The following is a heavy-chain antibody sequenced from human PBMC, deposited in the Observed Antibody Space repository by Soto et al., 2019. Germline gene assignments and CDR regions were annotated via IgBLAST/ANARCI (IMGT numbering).Heavy chain of an antibody. D-gene: IGHD3-22*01. CDR3: ARAYYYDSSGYYFDY. CDR2: IIPILGIA. CDR1: GGTFSSYA. J-gene: IGHJ4*02. V-gene: IGHV1-69*10. Sequence: ASVKVSCKASGGTFSSYAISWVRQAPGQGLEWMGGIIPILGIANYAQKFQVRVTITADKSTSTAYMELSSLRSEDTAVYYCARAYYYDSSGYYFDYWGQGTLVTVSS.